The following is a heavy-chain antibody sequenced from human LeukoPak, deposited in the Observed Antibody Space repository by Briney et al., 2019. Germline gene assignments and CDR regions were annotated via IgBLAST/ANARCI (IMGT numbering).Heavy chain of an antibody. V-gene: IGHV3-23*01. CDR1: GFTFSSYA. CDR2: ITGPADVT. CDR3: AKDRVSGDGYNSLDY. D-gene: IGHD5-24*01. Sequence: TGGSLRLSCAASGFTFSSYAMSWVRHAPGKGLEWVSDITGPADVTTYADSVKGRFTISRDNSKNTVFLQMDSLRAEDTAVYYCAKDRVSGDGYNSLDYWGQGTLVTVSS. J-gene: IGHJ4*02.